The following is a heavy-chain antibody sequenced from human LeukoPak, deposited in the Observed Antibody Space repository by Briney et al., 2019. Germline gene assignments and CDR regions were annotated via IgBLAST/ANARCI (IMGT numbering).Heavy chain of an antibody. J-gene: IGHJ4*02. D-gene: IGHD6-19*01. Sequence: ASVKVSCKASGYTFTSYGISWVRQAPGQGLEWMGWISAYNGNTNYAQRLQGRVTMTTDTSTSTAYMELRSLRSDDTAVYYCAREGGIAVAEGPDYWGQGTLVTVSS. CDR3: AREGGIAVAEGPDY. CDR1: GYTFTSYG. CDR2: ISAYNGNT. V-gene: IGHV1-18*01.